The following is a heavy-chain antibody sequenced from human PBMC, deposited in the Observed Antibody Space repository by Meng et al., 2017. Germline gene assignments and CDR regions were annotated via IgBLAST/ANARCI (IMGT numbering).Heavy chain of an antibody. CDR3: ARVVDYGDYFDY. Sequence: GGSLRLSCKGSGYSFTSYWIGWVRQMPGKGLEWMGIIYPGDSDTRYSPSFQGQVTISADKSISTAYLQWSSLKASDTAMYYCARVVDYGDYFDYWGQGTLVTGS. V-gene: IGHV5-51*01. CDR1: GYSFTSYW. J-gene: IGHJ4*02. D-gene: IGHD4-17*01. CDR2: IYPGDSDT.